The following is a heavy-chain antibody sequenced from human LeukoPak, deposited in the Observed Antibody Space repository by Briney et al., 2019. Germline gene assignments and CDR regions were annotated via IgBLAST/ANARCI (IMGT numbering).Heavy chain of an antibody. Sequence: SQTLSLTCTVSGGSISSGGYYWSWIRQHPGKGLEWIGYIYYSGSTYYNPSLKSRVTISVDTSKNQFSLKLSSVTAADTAVYFCARQRRISLWLGEADNFDYWGQGLLVTVSS. CDR1: GGSISSGGYY. CDR3: ARQRRISLWLGEADNFDY. D-gene: IGHD3-10*01. J-gene: IGHJ4*02. CDR2: IYYSGST. V-gene: IGHV4-31*03.